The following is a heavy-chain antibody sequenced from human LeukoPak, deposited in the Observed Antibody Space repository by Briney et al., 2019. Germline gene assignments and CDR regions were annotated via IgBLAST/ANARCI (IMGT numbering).Heavy chain of an antibody. D-gene: IGHD4-17*01. CDR2: IRYDGSNK. Sequence: GGSLRLSCAAPGFTFSSYGMHWVRQAPGKGLEWVAFIRYDGSNKYYADSVKGRFTISRDNSKNTLYLQMNSLRAEDTAVYYCAKTPKTRHGDYVDYWGQGTLVTVSS. V-gene: IGHV3-30*02. J-gene: IGHJ4*02. CDR3: AKTPKTRHGDYVDY. CDR1: GFTFSSYG.